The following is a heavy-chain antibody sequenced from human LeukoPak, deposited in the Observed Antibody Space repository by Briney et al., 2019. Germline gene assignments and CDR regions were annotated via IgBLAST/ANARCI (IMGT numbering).Heavy chain of an antibody. Sequence: PSETLSLTCAVYGGSFSGYYWSWIRQPPGKGLWWIGEINHSGSTNYNPSLKSRVTISVDTSKNQFSLKLSSVTAADTAVYYCARALPYYYGSGVPFDPWGQGTLVTVSS. J-gene: IGHJ5*02. CDR2: INHSGST. CDR1: GGSFSGYY. V-gene: IGHV4-34*01. CDR3: ARALPYYYGSGVPFDP. D-gene: IGHD3-10*01.